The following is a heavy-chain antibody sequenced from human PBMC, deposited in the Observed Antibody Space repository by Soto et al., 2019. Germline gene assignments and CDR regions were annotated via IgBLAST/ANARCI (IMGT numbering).Heavy chain of an antibody. CDR3: AREPTFFD. J-gene: IGHJ3*01. CDR1: RRGNHH. CDR2: IYYSGST. V-gene: IGHV4-30-4*08. Sequence: RRGNHHVSCIRLPPGKGLEWIGYIYYSGSTYYSPSLKSRVTISVDTSKNQFSLKLTSVTAADTAVYFCAREPTFFD.